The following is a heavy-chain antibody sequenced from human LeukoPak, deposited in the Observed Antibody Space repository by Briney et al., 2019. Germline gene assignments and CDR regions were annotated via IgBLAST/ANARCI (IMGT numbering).Heavy chain of an antibody. Sequence: GGSLRLSCEVSGITLSNYGMSWVRQAPGKGLEWVAGIRDSGGSTNYADSVKGRFTISRDDSKNTLYLQMNSLRAEDTAVYFCAKRGVVIRVILVGFNKEAYYFDSWGQGALFTASS. CDR2: IRDSGGST. CDR3: AKRGVVIRVILVGFNKEAYYFDS. D-gene: IGHD3-22*01. CDR1: GITLSNYG. J-gene: IGHJ4*02. V-gene: IGHV3-23*01.